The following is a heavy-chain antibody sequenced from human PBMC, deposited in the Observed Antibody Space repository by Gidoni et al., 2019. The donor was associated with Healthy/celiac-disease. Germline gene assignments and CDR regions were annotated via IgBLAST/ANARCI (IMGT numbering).Heavy chain of an antibody. V-gene: IGHV3-11*06. D-gene: IGHD3-3*01. CDR1: GFPFSDYY. J-gene: IGHJ4*02. CDR3: ARVDFSAGRTVDY. Sequence: QVQLVESGVGLVTPGGSLSLSCADSGFPFSDYYMSWIRQAPGKGLEWVSYISSSSSYTNYADSVKGRFTISRDNAKNSLYLQMNSLRAEDTAVYYCARVDFSAGRTVDYWGQGTLVTVSS. CDR2: ISSSSSYT.